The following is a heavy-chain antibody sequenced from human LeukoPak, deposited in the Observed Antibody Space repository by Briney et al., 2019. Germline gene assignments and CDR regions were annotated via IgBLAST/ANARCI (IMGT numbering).Heavy chain of an antibody. CDR3: ARDGSSSLSSSAPPPTDFDY. D-gene: IGHD6-6*01. CDR2: IKQDGSQK. V-gene: IGHV3-7*01. CDR1: GFTFSTYW. J-gene: IGHJ4*02. Sequence: TGGSLRLSCAASGFTFSTYWMSWVRQTPGKGLEWVANIKQDGSQKQYVDSVKGRFTIFRDDAKNSLYLQMNSLRAEDTAVYYCARDGSSSLSSSAPPPTDFDYWGQGTLVTVSS.